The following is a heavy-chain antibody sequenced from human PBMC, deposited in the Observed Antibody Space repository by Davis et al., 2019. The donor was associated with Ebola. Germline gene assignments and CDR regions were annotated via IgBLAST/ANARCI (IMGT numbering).Heavy chain of an antibody. CDR1: GGTFNTYA. CDR3: ARERYRDGSDYFFEQSH. CDR2: IIPVSGIP. V-gene: IGHV1-69*13. Sequence: SVKVSCKASGGTFNTYAISWVRQAPGQGLDWLGGIIPVSGIPKYAQKFQGRVTITADESTSTVYMELTSLRSEDTAVYYCARERYRDGSDYFFEQSHWGQGTLVTVSS. D-gene: IGHD3-10*01. J-gene: IGHJ4*02.